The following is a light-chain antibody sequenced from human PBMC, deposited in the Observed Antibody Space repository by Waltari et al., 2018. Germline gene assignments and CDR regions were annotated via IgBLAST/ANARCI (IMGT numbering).Light chain of an antibody. J-gene: IGKJ1*01. CDR3: QQYNDWPRT. Sequence: EIVMTQSPATLSVSSGERVTLSCRASQTVGSNLAWYQQKPGQAPRLLIYSASTRDTGIPPRFSGRGSGTEFTLTISSLQSEDFAVYYCQQYNDWPRTFGQGTKVEIK. V-gene: IGKV3-15*01. CDR2: SAS. CDR1: QTVGSN.